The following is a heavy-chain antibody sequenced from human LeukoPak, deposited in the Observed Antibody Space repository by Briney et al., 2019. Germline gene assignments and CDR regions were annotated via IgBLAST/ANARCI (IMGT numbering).Heavy chain of an antibody. CDR2: ISAYNGNT. V-gene: IGHV1-18*01. D-gene: IGHD2/OR15-2a*01. CDR1: GYTFTSYG. J-gene: IGHJ4*02. CDR3: ARDPPYFGFDY. Sequence: ASVKVSCKASGYTFTSYGISWVRQAPGQGLEWMGWISAYNGNTNYAQKLQGRVTMTTDTSTGTAYTELRSLRSDDTAVYYCARDPPYFGFDYWGQGTLVTVSS.